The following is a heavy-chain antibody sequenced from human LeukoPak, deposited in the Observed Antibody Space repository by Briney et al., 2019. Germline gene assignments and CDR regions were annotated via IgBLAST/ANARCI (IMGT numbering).Heavy chain of an antibody. CDR2: INPSGGST. D-gene: IGHD6-13*01. CDR3: ASHYSSTWYPGAEYFQH. V-gene: IGHV1-46*01. CDR1: GYTFTSYY. J-gene: IGHJ1*01. Sequence: ASVKVSCKASGYTFTSYYMHWVRQAPGQGLEWMGMINPSGGSTSNAQKFQGRVTMTRDTSTSTVYMELSSLRSEDTAVYYCASHYSSTWYPGAEYFQHWGQGTLVTVSS.